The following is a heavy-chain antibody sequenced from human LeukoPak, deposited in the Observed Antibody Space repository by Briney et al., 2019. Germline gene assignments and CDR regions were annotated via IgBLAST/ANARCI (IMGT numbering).Heavy chain of an antibody. D-gene: IGHD3-3*01. Sequence: GRSLRLSCAASGFTFSSYGMHWVRQAPGKGLEWVAVIWYDGSIKYYADSVKGRFTISRDNSKKTLYLQMNSLRAEDTAVYYCAKGPSYDFWSGYPYYYYYYYMDVWGKGTTVTVSS. V-gene: IGHV3-33*06. CDR2: IWYDGSIK. J-gene: IGHJ6*03. CDR3: AKGPSYDFWSGYPYYYYYYYMDV. CDR1: GFTFSSYG.